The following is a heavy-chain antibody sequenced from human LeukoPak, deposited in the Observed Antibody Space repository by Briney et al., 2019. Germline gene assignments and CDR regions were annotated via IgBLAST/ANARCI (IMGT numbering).Heavy chain of an antibody. CDR1: GFTFSGSA. CDR3: TRAVADPEMLSYYYYGMDV. CDR2: IRSKANSYAT. Sequence: PGGPLRLSCAASGFTFSGSAMHWVRQASGKGLEWVGRIRSKANSYATAYAASVKGRFTISRDDSKNTAYLQMNSLKTEDTAVYYCTRAVADPEMLSYYYYGMDVWGQGTTVAVSS. V-gene: IGHV3-73*01. D-gene: IGHD6-19*01. J-gene: IGHJ6*02.